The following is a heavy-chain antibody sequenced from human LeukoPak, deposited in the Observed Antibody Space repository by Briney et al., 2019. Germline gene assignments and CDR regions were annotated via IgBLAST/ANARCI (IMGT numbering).Heavy chain of an antibody. CDR1: GGSISTSDYN. V-gene: IGHV4-39*01. CDR2: INYSGNT. D-gene: IGHD2-15*01. CDR3: ARTGMVGAADY. Sequence: SETLSLTCTVSGGSISTSDYNWGCIRQPPGKGLEWIGSINYSGNTYYNPSLKSRITISVDTSKNQFSLKLSSVTAADTAVYYCARTGMVGAADYWGQGTLVTVSS. J-gene: IGHJ4*02.